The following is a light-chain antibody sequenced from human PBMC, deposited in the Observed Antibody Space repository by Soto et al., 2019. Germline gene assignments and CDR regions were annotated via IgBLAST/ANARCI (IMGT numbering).Light chain of an antibody. J-gene: IGKJ4*01. CDR2: AAS. V-gene: IGKV1-9*01. Sequence: DIQLTQSPSFLSASVGDRVTISCRASQGINNFLAWYQQKPGKAPNLLISAASTLRAGVPSRFSGSGSGTEFTLTISSLQPEDFATYYCQHLNTYPLTFGGGTQV. CDR1: QGINNF. CDR3: QHLNTYPLT.